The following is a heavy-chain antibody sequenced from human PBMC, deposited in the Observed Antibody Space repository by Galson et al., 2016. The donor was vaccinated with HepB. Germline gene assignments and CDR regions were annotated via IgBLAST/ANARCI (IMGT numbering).Heavy chain of an antibody. CDR2: ISRNSAAT. J-gene: IGHJ1*01. V-gene: IGHV3-9*01. D-gene: IGHD1-14*01. CDR3: ATHPGPDNI. CDR1: GFSFNDLA. Sequence: SLRLSCAVSGFSFNDLAMHWVRQGPGKGLEWVASISRNSAATSYGDSLRGRFTISRDDAKNSVYLQMNNLREEDTAFYYCATHPGPDNIWGQGILVTVSS.